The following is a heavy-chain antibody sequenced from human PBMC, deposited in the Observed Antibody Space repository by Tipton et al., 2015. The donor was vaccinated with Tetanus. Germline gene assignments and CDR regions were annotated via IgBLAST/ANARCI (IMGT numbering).Heavy chain of an antibody. CDR1: GGAFRRENFY. CDR2: IYQTDST. CDR3: VRGRGLGAYSFGFEY. V-gene: IGHV4-30-2*01. D-gene: IGHD5-12*01. J-gene: IGHJ4*02. Sequence: LRLSCSVSGGAFRRENFYWSWIRQPPGKGLEWPGYIYQTDSTYYNPSVRSRLTLSLQRSKNQVSLKLSSVTAADTAVYYCVRGRGLGAYSFGFEYWGQGALVTVSS.